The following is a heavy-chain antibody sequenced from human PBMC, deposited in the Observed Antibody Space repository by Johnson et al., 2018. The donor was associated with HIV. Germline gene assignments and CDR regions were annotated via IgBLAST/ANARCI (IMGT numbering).Heavy chain of an antibody. CDR3: AKTLSPYYYDSSGYYHNAFDI. D-gene: IGHD3-22*01. CDR2: IRYDGNNK. Sequence: QVQLVESGGGLVQPGGSLRLSCAASGFTFSSYGMHWVRQAPGKGLEWVAFIRYDGNNKYYADSVKGRFTISRDNSKNTLYLQMNSLRAEDSAVYYCAKTLSPYYYDSSGYYHNAFDIWGQGTMVTVSS. V-gene: IGHV3-30*02. CDR1: GFTFSSYG. J-gene: IGHJ3*02.